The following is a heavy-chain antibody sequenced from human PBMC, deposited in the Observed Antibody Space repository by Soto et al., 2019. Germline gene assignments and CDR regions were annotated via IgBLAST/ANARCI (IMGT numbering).Heavy chain of an antibody. CDR3: AIALGGYAFDI. CDR1: GGSISSYY. CDR2: IYYSGST. D-gene: IGHD2-15*01. V-gene: IGHV4-59*01. J-gene: IGHJ3*02. Sequence: QVQLQESGPGLVKPSETLSLTCTVSGGSISSYYWSWIRQPPGKGLEWIGYIYYSGSTNYNPSLKSRVTISVDTSKNQFSLKLSSVTAADTAVYYCAIALGGYAFDIWGQGTMVTVSS.